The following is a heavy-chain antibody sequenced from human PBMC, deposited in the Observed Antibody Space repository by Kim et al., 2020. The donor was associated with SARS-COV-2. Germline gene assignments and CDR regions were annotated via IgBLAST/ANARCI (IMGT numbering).Heavy chain of an antibody. D-gene: IGHD3-10*01. CDR3: ARGRGSGSYYRGSYYYYGMDV. J-gene: IGHJ6*02. CDR1: GGSFSGYY. Sequence: SETLSLTCAVYGGSFSGYYWSWIRQPPGKGLEWIGEINHSGSTNYNPSLKSRVTISVDTSKNQFSLKLSSVTAADTAVYYCARGRGSGSYYRGSYYYYGMDVWGQGTTVTVSS. CDR2: INHSGST. V-gene: IGHV4-34*01.